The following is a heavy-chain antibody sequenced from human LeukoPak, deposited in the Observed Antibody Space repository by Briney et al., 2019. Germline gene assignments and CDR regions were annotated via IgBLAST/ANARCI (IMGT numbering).Heavy chain of an antibody. CDR3: AKDQINGLYSRTTIFDY. CDR2: INRDGSGQ. D-gene: IGHD2-8*01. Sequence: PGVSLRLSCAASGFIFSSYWMTWVRQAPGKGLEWVANINRDGSGQDYADSVKGRFTISRDNSKNTLYLQMNSLRAEDTAVYYCAKDQINGLYSRTTIFDYWGQGTLVTVSS. CDR1: GFIFSSYW. V-gene: IGHV3-7*01. J-gene: IGHJ4*02.